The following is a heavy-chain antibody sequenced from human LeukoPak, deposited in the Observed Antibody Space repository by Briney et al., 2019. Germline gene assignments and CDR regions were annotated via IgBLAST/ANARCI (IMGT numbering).Heavy chain of an antibody. CDR1: GGSISSYY. CDR3: ARRLWSGYSRPPHFDY. D-gene: IGHD3-3*01. Sequence: PSETLSLTCTVSGGSISSYYWSWIRQPAGKGLEWIGRIYTSGSTNYNPSLKSRVTMSVDTSKNQFSLKLSSVTAADTAVYYCARRLWSGYSRPPHFDYWGQGTLVTVSS. J-gene: IGHJ4*02. V-gene: IGHV4-4*07. CDR2: IYTSGST.